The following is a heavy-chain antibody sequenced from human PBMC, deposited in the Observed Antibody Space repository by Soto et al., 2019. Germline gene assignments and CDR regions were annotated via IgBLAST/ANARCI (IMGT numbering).Heavy chain of an antibody. Sequence: PSETLSLTCTVSGGSIRSSSYYWGWIRQPPGKGLEWIGSIYYSGSTYYNPSLKSRVTISVDTSKNQFSLKLSSVTAADTAVYYCARQNSGWTNRVSSAKQYYFDYWGQGTLVTVSS. CDR3: ARQNSGWTNRVSSAKQYYFDY. CDR2: IYYSGST. D-gene: IGHD6-19*01. V-gene: IGHV4-39*01. CDR1: GGSIRSSSYY. J-gene: IGHJ4*02.